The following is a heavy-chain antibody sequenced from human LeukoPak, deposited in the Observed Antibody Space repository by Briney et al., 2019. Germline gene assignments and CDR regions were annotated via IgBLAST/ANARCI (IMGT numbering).Heavy chain of an antibody. Sequence: GGSLRLSCEASGFTFSDYCMTWVRQTPGAGLEWVANIKQDGKQKNYVDSVKGRFTVSRDNAKNSLFLQMDSLRADDTAVYYCARESRTYDFWSGYPYYYYGMDVWGQGTTVTVSS. CDR1: GFTFSDYC. D-gene: IGHD3-3*01. V-gene: IGHV3-7*01. CDR2: IKQDGKQK. CDR3: ARESRTYDFWSGYPYYYYGMDV. J-gene: IGHJ6*02.